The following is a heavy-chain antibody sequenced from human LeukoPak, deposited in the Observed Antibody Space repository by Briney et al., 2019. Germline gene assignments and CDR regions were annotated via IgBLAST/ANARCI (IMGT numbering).Heavy chain of an antibody. CDR1: GYTFTSYD. Sequence: GASVKVSCKASGYTFTSYDINWVRQATGQGLEWMGWMNPNSGNTGYAQKFQGRVTMTRNTSISTAYMELSSLRSEDTAVYYCARAGYSSGWYRPGWFDPWGQGTLVTVSS. V-gene: IGHV1-8*01. D-gene: IGHD6-19*01. J-gene: IGHJ5*02. CDR3: ARAGYSSGWYRPGWFDP. CDR2: MNPNSGNT.